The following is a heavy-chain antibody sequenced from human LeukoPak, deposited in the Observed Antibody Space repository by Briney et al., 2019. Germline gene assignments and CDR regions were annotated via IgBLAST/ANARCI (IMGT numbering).Heavy chain of an antibody. D-gene: IGHD2-21*01. Sequence: SVKVSCKASGGTFSSYAISWVRQAPGQGLEWMGRIIPILGIANYAQKFQGRVTIAADKSTSTAYMELSSLRFEDTAVYYCASRPDGDGYTIGTLDYWGQGTLVTVSS. CDR2: IIPILGIA. J-gene: IGHJ4*02. CDR1: GGTFSSYA. V-gene: IGHV1-69*04. CDR3: ASRPDGDGYTIGTLDY.